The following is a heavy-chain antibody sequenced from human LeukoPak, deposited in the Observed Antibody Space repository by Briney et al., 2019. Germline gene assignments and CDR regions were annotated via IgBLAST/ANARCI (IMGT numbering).Heavy chain of an antibody. V-gene: IGHV3-48*03. CDR3: ARPGGVYGDYYFDY. CDR1: GFTFSSYE. D-gene: IGHD4-17*01. Sequence: GGSLRLSCAASGFTFSSYEMNWVRQAPGKGLEWISYISSSGSNIYYADSVKGRFTISRDNAKNSLYLQMNSLRAEDTALYYCARPGGVYGDYYFDYWGQGALVTVSS. J-gene: IGHJ4*02. CDR2: ISSSGSNI.